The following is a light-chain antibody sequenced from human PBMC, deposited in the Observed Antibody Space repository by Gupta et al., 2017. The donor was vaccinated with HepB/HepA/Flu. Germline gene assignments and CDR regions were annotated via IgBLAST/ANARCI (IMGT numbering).Light chain of an antibody. Sequence: SALTQPASVSGSPVQSITISCTGTSSDVGGYNYVSWYQQHPGKVPKLIIYDISNRPAGVSNRFSGSKSGNTASLTISELQAEDEADYYGSSYTSSSSMLFGGGTKLTVL. CDR2: DIS. CDR3: SSYTSSSSML. CDR1: SSDVGGYNY. V-gene: IGLV2-14*03. J-gene: IGLJ2*01.